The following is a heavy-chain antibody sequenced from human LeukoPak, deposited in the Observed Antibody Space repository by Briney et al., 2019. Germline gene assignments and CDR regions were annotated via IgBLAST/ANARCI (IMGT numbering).Heavy chain of an antibody. V-gene: IGHV1-3*01. Sequence: ASVKVSCKAPGGTFSSYAISWVRQAPGQRLEWMGWINAGNGNTKYSQKFQGRVTITRDTSASTAYMELSSLRSEDTAVYYCARDKIGCSGGSCYPTGMDVWGQGTTVTVSS. J-gene: IGHJ6*02. CDR3: ARDKIGCSGGSCYPTGMDV. CDR2: INAGNGNT. CDR1: GGTFSSYA. D-gene: IGHD2-15*01.